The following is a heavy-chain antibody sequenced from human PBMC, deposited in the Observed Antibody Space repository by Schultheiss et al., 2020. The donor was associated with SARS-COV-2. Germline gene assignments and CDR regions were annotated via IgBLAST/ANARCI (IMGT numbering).Heavy chain of an antibody. CDR2: ISYDGSNK. V-gene: IGHV3-30*07. J-gene: IGHJ4*02. D-gene: IGHD3-22*01. Sequence: GESLKISCAASGFTVSSNYMSWVRQAPGKGLEWVAVISYDGSNKYYADSVKGRFTISRDNAKNSLYLQMNSLRAEDTAVYYCAREEPYYYDSSFWGQGTLVTVSS. CDR1: GFTVSSNY. CDR3: AREEPYYYDSSF.